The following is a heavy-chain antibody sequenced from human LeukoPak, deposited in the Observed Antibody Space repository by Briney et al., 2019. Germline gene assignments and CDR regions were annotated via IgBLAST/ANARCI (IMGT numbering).Heavy chain of an antibody. Sequence: PGGSLRLSCAASGFTFSSYAMHWVRQAPGKGLEWVALISYDGSNKYYADSVKGRFTISRDNSKNTLYLQMNSLRAEDTAVYYCAKDTSAYYFYYGLDVWGQGTTVTVSS. D-gene: IGHD1-26*01. CDR3: AKDTSAYYFYYGLDV. CDR2: ISYDGSNK. CDR1: GFTFSSYA. J-gene: IGHJ6*02. V-gene: IGHV3-30*18.